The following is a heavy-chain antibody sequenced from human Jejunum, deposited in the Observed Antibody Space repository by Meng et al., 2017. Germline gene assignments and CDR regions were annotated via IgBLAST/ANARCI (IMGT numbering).Heavy chain of an antibody. D-gene: IGHD1-20*01. CDR2: IYWDDDK. CDR3: AHRLRFSFNYDWNVGIFDY. CDR1: GFSLSTSGVG. J-gene: IGHJ4*02. Sequence: SGPTLVKPTQTLTVTCTFSGFSLSTSGVGVGWIRQPPGKALECLALIYWDDDKRYNPSLKSRLTITKDTSRNQVFLTMTNMDPVDTATYYCAHRLRFSFNYDWNVGIFDYWGQGSLVTVSS. V-gene: IGHV2-5*02.